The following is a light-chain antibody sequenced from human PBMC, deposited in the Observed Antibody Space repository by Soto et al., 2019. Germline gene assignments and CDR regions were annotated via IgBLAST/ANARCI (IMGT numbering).Light chain of an antibody. CDR1: SSNIGAGYD. CDR2: GNS. Sequence: QSVLTQPPSVSGAPGQRVTISCTGSSSNIGAGYDVHWYQQLPGTAPKLLIYGNSNRPSGVPDRFSGSKSGTSASLAITGLQAEDEADYYCQSSDSSRSGSVFGGGTKVTVL. V-gene: IGLV1-40*01. CDR3: QSSDSSRSGSV. J-gene: IGLJ3*02.